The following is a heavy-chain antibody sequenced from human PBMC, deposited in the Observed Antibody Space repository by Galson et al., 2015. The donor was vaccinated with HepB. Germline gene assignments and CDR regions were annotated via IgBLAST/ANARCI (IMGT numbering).Heavy chain of an antibody. CDR3: AKDLGVVIAASYYYGMDV. V-gene: IGHV3-30*18. CDR1: GFTFSSYG. CDR2: ISYDGSKK. J-gene: IGHJ6*02. Sequence: SLRLSCAASGFTFSSYGMHWVRQAPGKGLEWVAVISYDGSKKYYADSVKGRFTISRDNSKYTLSLQMNSLRAEDTAVYYCAKDLGVVIAASYYYGMDVWGQGTTVTVSS. D-gene: IGHD2-15*01.